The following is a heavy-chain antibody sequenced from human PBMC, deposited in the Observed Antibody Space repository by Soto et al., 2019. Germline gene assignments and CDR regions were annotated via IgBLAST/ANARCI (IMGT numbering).Heavy chain of an antibody. CDR1: GTAISRGHSY. CDR2: IYNTRST. V-gene: IGHV4-31*03. Sequence: SEPLSLTGSVSGTAISRGHSYWTWIRQHPGKGLEWIGSIYNTRSTSYNPSLTSRLSISVDTSEHHLSLRLFSVTVADTAVYYCALARGPTTGLDYWRQGSLVTV. CDR3: ALARGPTTGLDY. J-gene: IGHJ4*02. D-gene: IGHD3-3*02.